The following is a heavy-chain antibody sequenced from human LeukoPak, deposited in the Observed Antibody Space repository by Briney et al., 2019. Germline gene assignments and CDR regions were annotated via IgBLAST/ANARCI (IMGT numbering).Heavy chain of an antibody. J-gene: IGHJ4*02. Sequence: PSETLSLTCTVSGGSISSSSYYWGWIRQPPGKGLEWIGSIYYSGSTYYNPSLKSRVTISVDTSKNQFSLKLSSVTAADTAVYYCARRGYGSGSYQDYWGQGTLVTVSS. CDR1: GGSISSSSYY. CDR2: IYYSGST. D-gene: IGHD3-10*01. V-gene: IGHV4-39*01. CDR3: ARRGYGSGSYQDY.